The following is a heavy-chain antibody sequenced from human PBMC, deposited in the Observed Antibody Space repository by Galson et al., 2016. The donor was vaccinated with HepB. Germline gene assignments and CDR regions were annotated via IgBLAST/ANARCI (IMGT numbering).Heavy chain of an antibody. Sequence: QSGAEVKKPGESLRISCTGSGSSSTTYWIGWVRQMPGKGLEWVGLIYPGDSDAKYSPSFEGQVTMSADMSTNTAYLQWSSLKASDAAIYYCAIVVTMTGTPFDAWGQGTLVTVSS. CDR2: IYPGDSDA. CDR1: GSSSTTYW. J-gene: IGHJ4*02. CDR3: AIVVTMTGTPFDA. D-gene: IGHD3-9*01. V-gene: IGHV5-51*01.